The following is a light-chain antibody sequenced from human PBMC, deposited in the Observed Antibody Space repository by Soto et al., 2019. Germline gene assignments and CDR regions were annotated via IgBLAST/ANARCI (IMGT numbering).Light chain of an antibody. CDR2: GAS. CDR3: QQYCSSGT. Sequence: IVLSQGPGGRSLSPGERATLSCRASQSVSNNYLAWYQQKPGQAPRLLIYGASNRATGIPDRFSGSGSGTDFTLTISRLEPEDFAVYYCQQYCSSGTFGQGTKVDIK. J-gene: IGKJ1*01. CDR1: QSVSNNY. V-gene: IGKV3-20*01.